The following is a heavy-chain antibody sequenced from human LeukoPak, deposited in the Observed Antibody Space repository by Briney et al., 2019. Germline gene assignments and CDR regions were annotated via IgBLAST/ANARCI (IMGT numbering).Heavy chain of an antibody. CDR1: GFTFSSYG. D-gene: IGHD3-22*01. V-gene: IGHV3-33*01. CDR3: ARDLSGYDSAPSKN. CDR2: IWSDGSSK. J-gene: IGHJ4*02. Sequence: GSLRLSCAASGFTFSSYGMHWVRQAPGKGLEWVAVIWSDGSSKHYADSVKGRFTISRDNSKNTLYLQMNSLRAEDTAVYYCARDLSGYDSAPSKNWGQGTLVTVSS.